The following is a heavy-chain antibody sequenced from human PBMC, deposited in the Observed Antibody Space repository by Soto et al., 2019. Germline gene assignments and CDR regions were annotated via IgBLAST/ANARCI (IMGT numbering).Heavy chain of an antibody. CDR1: GGSISRGGYS. Sequence: SETLSLTCTVSGGSISRGGYSWSWIRQPPGKGREWIGYIYHSGSTNYTPSLKSRVTISVDTSKNQFSLKLTSVTAADTAVYYCARDGYNYGSFDYWGQGTLVTVSS. CDR3: ARDGYNYGSFDY. CDR2: IYHSGST. J-gene: IGHJ4*02. D-gene: IGHD5-18*01. V-gene: IGHV4-30-2*01.